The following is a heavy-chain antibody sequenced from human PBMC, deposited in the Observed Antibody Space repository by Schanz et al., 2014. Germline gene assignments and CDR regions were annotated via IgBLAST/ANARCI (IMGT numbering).Heavy chain of an antibody. J-gene: IGHJ4*02. D-gene: IGHD3-10*01. V-gene: IGHV3-33*08. CDR1: TSLFSRSV. CDR3: ARGPIPIQGVPMDF. Sequence: DLVESGGGVVQPGRSLTLSCAVSTSLFSRSVIHWVRQAPGKGLEWVAVMWNDGIKTHYADSGKGRFTISRDNSKDTLYLQMSGLTPEDTAVYYCARGPIPIQGVPMDFWGLGTLVTVSS. CDR2: MWNDGIKT.